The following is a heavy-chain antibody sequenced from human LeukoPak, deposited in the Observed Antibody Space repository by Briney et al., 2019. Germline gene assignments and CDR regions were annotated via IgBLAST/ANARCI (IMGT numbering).Heavy chain of an antibody. V-gene: IGHV3-7*01. J-gene: IGHJ6*03. D-gene: IGHD3-3*01. Sequence: PGGSLRLSCAASGFTFRSYWMSWVRQAPGKGLEWVVNIKEDGSEKYYVDSVKGRFTTSRDNAKNSLYLQMNSLRAEDTAVYYCAKVVSPMRIFGMITDGWHMDVWGKGTTATVSS. CDR1: GFTFRSYW. CDR3: AKVVSPMRIFGMITDGWHMDV. CDR2: IKEDGSEK.